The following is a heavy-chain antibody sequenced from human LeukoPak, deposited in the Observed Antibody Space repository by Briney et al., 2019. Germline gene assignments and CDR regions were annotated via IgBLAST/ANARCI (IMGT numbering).Heavy chain of an antibody. CDR2: IYTSGST. Sequence: SQTLSLTCTVSGGSIISGSYYWSWIRQPAGQGLEWIGRIYTSGSTNYNPSLKSRVTISVDTSKNQFSLKLSSVTAADTAVYYCATTGYSSGWSDAFDIWGQGTMVTVSS. V-gene: IGHV4-61*02. CDR1: GGSIISGSYY. D-gene: IGHD6-19*01. CDR3: ATTGYSSGWSDAFDI. J-gene: IGHJ3*02.